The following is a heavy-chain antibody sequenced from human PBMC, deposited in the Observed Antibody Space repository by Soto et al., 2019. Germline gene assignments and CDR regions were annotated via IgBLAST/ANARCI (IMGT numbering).Heavy chain of an antibody. CDR3: AKDPRYCTSTSCSYYYYGMDV. J-gene: IGHJ6*02. D-gene: IGHD2-2*01. CDR1: GFTFSYYG. V-gene: IGHV3-30*18. Sequence: PGGSLRLSCAASGFTFSYYGMHWVRQAPGKGLEWVAVISYDGSNKYYADSVKGRFTISRDNSKNTLYLQMNSLRAEDTAVYYCAKDPRYCTSTSCSYYYYGMDVWGQGTTVTVSS. CDR2: ISYDGSNK.